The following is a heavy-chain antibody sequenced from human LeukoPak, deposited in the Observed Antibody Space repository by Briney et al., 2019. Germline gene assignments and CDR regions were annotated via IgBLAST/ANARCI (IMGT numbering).Heavy chain of an antibody. CDR3: AKDLSYYDSSGSNY. J-gene: IGHJ4*02. Sequence: GGSLRLSCAASGFTFSSYAMSWVRQAPGKGLEWVSDISGSGGSTYYADPVKGRFTISRDNSKNTLYLQMNSLRAEDTAVYYCAKDLSYYDSSGSNYWGQGTLVTVSS. CDR2: ISGSGGST. CDR1: GFTFSSYA. V-gene: IGHV3-23*01. D-gene: IGHD3-22*01.